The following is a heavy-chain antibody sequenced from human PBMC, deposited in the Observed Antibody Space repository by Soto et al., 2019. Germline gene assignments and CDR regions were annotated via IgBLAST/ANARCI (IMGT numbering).Heavy chain of an antibody. J-gene: IGHJ6*03. CDR2: IYYSGST. D-gene: IGHD4-17*01. CDR3: ARHVDYGDYGVYYYYYMDV. V-gene: IGHV4-59*08. CDR1: GGSISSYY. Sequence: SETLSLTCTVSGGSISSYYWSWIRQPPGKGLEWIGYIYYSGSTNYNPSLKSRVTISVDTSKNQFSLKLSSVTAADTAVYYCARHVDYGDYGVYYYYYMDVWGKGTTVTVSS.